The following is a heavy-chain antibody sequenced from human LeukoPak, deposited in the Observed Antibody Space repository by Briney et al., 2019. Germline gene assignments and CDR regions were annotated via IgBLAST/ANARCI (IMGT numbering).Heavy chain of an antibody. CDR3: AKDSLPTSGCRGYFDY. V-gene: IGHV3-23*01. D-gene: IGHD6-25*01. Sequence: GGSLRLSCAASGFTSSTYAMTWVRQAPGKGLEWVSAISGSGGNTYYANSVKGRFTISRDNSMNTLYLQMNSLRAEDTAIYYCAKDSLPTSGCRGYFDYWGQGTLVTVSS. J-gene: IGHJ4*02. CDR2: ISGSGGNT. CDR1: GFTSSTYA.